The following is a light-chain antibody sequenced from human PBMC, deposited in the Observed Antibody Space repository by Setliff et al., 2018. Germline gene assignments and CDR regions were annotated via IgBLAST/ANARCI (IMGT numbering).Light chain of an antibody. V-gene: IGLV1-40*01. J-gene: IGLJ2*01. CDR2: NNI. CDR3: STWDDSLNSVV. CDR1: GSNLGAGYH. Sequence: QSVLTQPPSVSGAPGQRVTISCTGSGSNLGAGYHVHWYQQLPGAAPTLLIYNNINRPSGVSDRFSGSKSGTSASLAITGLQTEDEADYCCSTWDDSLNSVVFGGGTKVTVL.